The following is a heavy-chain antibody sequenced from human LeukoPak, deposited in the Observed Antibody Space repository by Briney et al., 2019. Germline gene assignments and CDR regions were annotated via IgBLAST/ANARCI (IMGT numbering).Heavy chain of an antibody. CDR2: ISGSGGST. CDR3: ARDMTITGADDY. Sequence: PGGSLRLSCAASGFTFSSYAMSWVRQAPGKGLEWVSAISGSGGSTYYADSVKGRFTISRDNAKNSLYLQMDSLRAEDTAIYYCARDMTITGADDYWGQGTLVTVSS. D-gene: IGHD6-13*01. J-gene: IGHJ4*02. V-gene: IGHV3-23*01. CDR1: GFTFSSYA.